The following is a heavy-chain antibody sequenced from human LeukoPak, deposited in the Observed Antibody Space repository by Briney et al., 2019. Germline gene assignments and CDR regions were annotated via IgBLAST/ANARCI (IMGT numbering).Heavy chain of an antibody. V-gene: IGHV3-23*01. J-gene: IGHJ5*02. CDR1: GFTFSSYA. CDR3: AREGGSYFDNWFDP. D-gene: IGHD1-26*01. CDR2: ISGSGGST. Sequence: PGGSLRLSCAASGFTFSSYAMSWVRQAPGKGLEWVSAISGSGGSTYYADSVKGRFTISRDNAKNSLYLQMNSLRAEDTAVYYCAREGGSYFDNWFDPWGQGTLVTVSS.